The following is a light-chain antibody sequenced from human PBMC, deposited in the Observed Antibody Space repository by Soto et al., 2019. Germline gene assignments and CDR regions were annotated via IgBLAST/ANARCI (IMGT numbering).Light chain of an antibody. CDR3: QQYNSYSS. V-gene: IGKV1-5*03. J-gene: IGKJ1*01. Sequence: DIQMTQSPSTLSASVGDRVTITCRASQSIGSWLAWFQQKPGKAPKVLIYKASSLESGVPSRFSGSGYGTEFTLTISSLQPDDFATYYCQQYNSYSSFGQGTKVDIK. CDR1: QSIGSW. CDR2: KAS.